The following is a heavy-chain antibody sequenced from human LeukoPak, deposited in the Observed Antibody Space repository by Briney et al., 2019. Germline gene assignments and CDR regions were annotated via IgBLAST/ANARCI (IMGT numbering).Heavy chain of an antibody. CDR2: TYHRSKWYF. CDR1: GYSVSSNSAA. CDR3: RSSEVDY. D-gene: IGHD6-19*01. Sequence: QTLSLTCVISGYSVSSNSAAWHWIRQSPSRAFECRGRTYHRSKWYFDYAVSVKSRITINPDTSKNQLYLQLNSVTPEYTYVYYCRSSEVDYWGQGTLVTVSS. V-gene: IGHV6-1*01. J-gene: IGHJ4*02.